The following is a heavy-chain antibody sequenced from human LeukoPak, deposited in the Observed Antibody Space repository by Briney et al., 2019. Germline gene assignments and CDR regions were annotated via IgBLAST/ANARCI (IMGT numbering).Heavy chain of an antibody. J-gene: IGHJ5*02. Sequence: PGGSLRLSCAASGFTFSSYGMHWVRQAPGKGLEWVAFIRYDGSNKYYADSVKGRFTISRDNSKNTLYLQMNSLRAEDTAVYYYAKAGYCSSTSCYTRSGFDPWDQGTLVTVSS. CDR1: GFTFSSYG. V-gene: IGHV3-30*02. D-gene: IGHD2-2*02. CDR2: IRYDGSNK. CDR3: AKAGYCSSTSCYTRSGFDP.